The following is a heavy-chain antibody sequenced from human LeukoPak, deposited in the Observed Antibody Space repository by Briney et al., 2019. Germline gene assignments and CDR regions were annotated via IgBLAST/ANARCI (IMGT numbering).Heavy chain of an antibody. CDR3: AREGGYGDTYYYYYGMDV. CDR1: GGSFSGYY. J-gene: IGHJ6*02. CDR2: INHSGST. V-gene: IGHV4-34*01. Sequence: TASETLSLTCAVYGGSFSGYYWSWIRQPPGKGLEWIGEINHSGSTNYNPSLKSRVTISVDTSKNQFSLKLSSVTAADTAVYYCAREGGYGDTYYYYYGMDVWGQGTTVTVSS. D-gene: IGHD4-17*01.